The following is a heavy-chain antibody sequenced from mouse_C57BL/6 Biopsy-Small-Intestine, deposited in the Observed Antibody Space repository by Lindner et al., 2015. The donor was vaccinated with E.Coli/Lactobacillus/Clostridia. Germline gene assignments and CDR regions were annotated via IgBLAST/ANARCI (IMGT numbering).Heavy chain of an antibody. Sequence: VKVSCKASGYTLTDYSMDWVRQAPGQGLEWMGWINTHTGNPTYAQGFTGQFVFSLDTAVSTAYLQISSLKAEDTAVYYCARVISGDRGDFGFWGQGTLVTVSS. CDR3: ARVISGDRGDFGF. J-gene: IGHJ4*01. CDR2: INTHTGNP. CDR1: GYTLTDYS. V-gene: IGHV9-3-1*01. D-gene: IGHD1-3*01.